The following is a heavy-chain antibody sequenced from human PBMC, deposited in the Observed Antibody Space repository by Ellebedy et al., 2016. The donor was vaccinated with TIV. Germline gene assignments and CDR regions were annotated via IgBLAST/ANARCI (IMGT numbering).Heavy chain of an antibody. CDR2: IYYSGNT. Sequence: PGGSLRLSCTVSGGSISSSNYYWGWIRQPPGKGLEWIGCIYYSGNTYYNPSLKSRVTISVDTSKNQFSLKLRSVTAADTAVYYCATRDGSVAGTLVDFWGQGTLVTVSS. D-gene: IGHD6-19*01. J-gene: IGHJ4*02. CDR1: GGSISSSNYY. CDR3: ATRDGSVAGTLVDF. V-gene: IGHV4-39*01.